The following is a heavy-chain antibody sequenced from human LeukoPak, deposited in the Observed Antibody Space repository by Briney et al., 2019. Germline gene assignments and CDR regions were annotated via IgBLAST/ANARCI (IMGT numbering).Heavy chain of an antibody. V-gene: IGHV1-24*01. J-gene: IGHJ4*02. Sequence: ASVKVSCKVSGYTLTELSMHWVRQAPGKGLEWMGGFDPEDGETIYAQKFQGRVTMTEDTSTDTAYMELSSLRSEDMAVYYCATFRCSSTSCYIGFDYWGQGTLVTVSS. CDR1: GYTLTELS. D-gene: IGHD2-2*02. CDR2: FDPEDGET. CDR3: ATFRCSSTSCYIGFDY.